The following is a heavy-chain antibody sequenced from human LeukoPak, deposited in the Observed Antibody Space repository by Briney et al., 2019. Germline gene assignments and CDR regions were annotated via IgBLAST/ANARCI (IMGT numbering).Heavy chain of an antibody. V-gene: IGHV1-18*01. J-gene: IGHJ1*01. D-gene: IGHD3-22*01. CDR3: ARDYYDSSGYAEYFQH. CDR2: ISAYNGNT. Sequence: GASVKVSCKASGYTFTNYGISWVRQAPGQGLEWMGWISAYNGNTNYAQKLQGRVTMTTDTSTSTAYMELRSLGSDDTAVYYCARDYYDSSGYAEYFQHWGQGTLVTVSS. CDR1: GYTFTNYG.